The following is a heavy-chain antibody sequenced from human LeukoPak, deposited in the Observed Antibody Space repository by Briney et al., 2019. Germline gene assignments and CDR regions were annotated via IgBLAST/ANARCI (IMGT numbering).Heavy chain of an antibody. CDR3: AKAAAVTTISIVDY. D-gene: IGHD4-17*01. CDR2: ISGSGGTT. V-gene: IGHV3-23*01. Sequence: GGSLRLSCAASGFTFSSYAMSWVRQAPGKGLEWVSAISGSGGTTNYADSVKGRFTISRDNSKNTLYLQLNSLRAEDTAVYYCAKAAAVTTISIVDYWGQGTLVTVSS. CDR1: GFTFSSYA. J-gene: IGHJ4*02.